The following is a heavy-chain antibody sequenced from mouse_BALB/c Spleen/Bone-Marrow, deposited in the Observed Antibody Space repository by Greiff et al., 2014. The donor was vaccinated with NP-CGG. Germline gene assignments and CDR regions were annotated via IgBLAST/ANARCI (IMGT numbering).Heavy chain of an antibody. D-gene: IGHD1-1*01. CDR1: GYSFTGYT. CDR2: INPYDGGT. Sequence: VQLKDSGPELVKPGVSMKISCKASGYSFTGYTMNWVKQSHGKNLEWIGLINPYDGGTSYNQKFKGKATLTVDKSSTTAFMELLSLTSEDSAVYYCARWDYYGYAMDNWGQGTSVTVSS. V-gene: IGHV1-26*01. CDR3: ARWDYYGYAMDN. J-gene: IGHJ4*01.